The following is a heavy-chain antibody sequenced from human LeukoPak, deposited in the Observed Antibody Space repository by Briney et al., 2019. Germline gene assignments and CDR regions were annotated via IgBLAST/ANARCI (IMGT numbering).Heavy chain of an antibody. CDR1: GYTFTRYY. Sequence: ASVKVSCKASGYTFTRYYMHWVRQAPGQGREWMGWINPKSGGTNYAQKFQGRVTMTRDTSISTAYMELSRLRSDDTAMYYCARDSGERGSGSYLIAYWGQGTLVTVSS. J-gene: IGHJ4*02. D-gene: IGHD3-10*01. CDR3: ARDSGERGSGSYLIAY. V-gene: IGHV1-2*02. CDR2: INPKSGGT.